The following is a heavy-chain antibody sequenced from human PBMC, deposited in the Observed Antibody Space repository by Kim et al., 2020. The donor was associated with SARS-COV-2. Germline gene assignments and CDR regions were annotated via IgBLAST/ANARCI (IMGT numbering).Heavy chain of an antibody. Sequence: HSGDRQYNPSLERRVTISLDTSKNQFSLEVHSVTAADTAVYYCARRLTFDIWGQGTMVTVSS. D-gene: IGHD3-22*01. CDR3: ARRLTFDI. V-gene: IGHV4-34*01. J-gene: IGHJ3*02. CDR2: HSGDR.